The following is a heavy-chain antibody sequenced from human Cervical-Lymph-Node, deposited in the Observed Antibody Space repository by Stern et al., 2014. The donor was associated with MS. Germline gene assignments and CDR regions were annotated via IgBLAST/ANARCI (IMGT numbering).Heavy chain of an antibody. CDR3: ARVLALYGGNSVYFDY. D-gene: IGHD4-23*01. V-gene: IGHV4-59*01. J-gene: IGHJ4*02. CDR1: GGPISSYY. CDR2: IHYSGST. Sequence: VHLVESGPGLVKPSETLSLTCTVSGGPISSYYWSRIRQPPGKGLEWIGYIHYSGSTNYNPSLKSRVTISVDTSKNQFSLKLSSVTAADTAVYYCARVLALYGGNSVYFDYWGQGTLVTVSS.